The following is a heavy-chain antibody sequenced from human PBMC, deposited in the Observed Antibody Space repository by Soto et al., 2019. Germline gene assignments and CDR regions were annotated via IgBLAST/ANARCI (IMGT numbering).Heavy chain of an antibody. CDR3: ARGYQLLSSWFDP. V-gene: IGHV1-2*02. D-gene: IGHD2-2*01. CDR1: GYTFTGYY. CDR2: INPNSGGT. Sequence: ASVKVSCKASGYTFTGYYMHWVRQAPGQGLEWMGWINPNSGGTNYAQKFQGRVTMTRDTSISTAYMELSRLRSDDTAVYYCARGYQLLSSWFDPWGQGTLVTVPQ. J-gene: IGHJ5*02.